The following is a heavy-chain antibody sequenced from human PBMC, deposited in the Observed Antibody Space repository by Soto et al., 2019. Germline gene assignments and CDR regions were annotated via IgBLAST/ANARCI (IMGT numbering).Heavy chain of an antibody. D-gene: IGHD6-13*01. V-gene: IGHV3-49*03. CDR1: GFTFGDYA. CDR3: TKYTYTSRYAYYGMDV. CDR2: IRSKAYGATT. J-gene: IGHJ6*02. Sequence: SGGSLRLSCTTSGFTFGDYAMSWSRQAPGKGLEWVGAIRSKAYGATTDYAASVKGRFTISRDDSKSIAYLQMNSLKSEDTGVYYCTKYTYTSRYAYYGMDVWGHGTTVTVSS.